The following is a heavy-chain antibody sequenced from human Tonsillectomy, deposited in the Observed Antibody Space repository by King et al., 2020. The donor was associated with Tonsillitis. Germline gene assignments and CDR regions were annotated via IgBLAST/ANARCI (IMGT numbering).Heavy chain of an antibody. Sequence: VQLVESGGGVVQPGRSLRLSCAASGFTFSSYGMHWVRQAPGKGLQWVAGISYDGSNKFYPDSVKGRITISRDNSKNTLYLQMNSLRAEDTAVYHCARDLSTKYTLDYWGQGTLVTVSS. V-gene: IGHV3-33*05. J-gene: IGHJ4*02. CDR3: ARDLSTKYTLDY. CDR2: ISYDGSNK. CDR1: GFTFSSYG. D-gene: IGHD2-2*02.